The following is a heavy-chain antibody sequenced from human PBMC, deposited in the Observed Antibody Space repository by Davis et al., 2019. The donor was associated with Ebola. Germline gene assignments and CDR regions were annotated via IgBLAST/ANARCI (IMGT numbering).Heavy chain of an antibody. V-gene: IGHV5-51*01. J-gene: IGHJ4*02. D-gene: IGHD6-13*01. CDR2: IYPGDSDT. Sequence: PGGSLRLSCKGSGYSFTSYWIGWVRQMPGKGLEWMGIIYPGDSDTRYSPSFQGQVTISADKSISTAYLQWSSLKASDTAMYYCARKPDLAAAGGVDYWGQGTLVTVSS. CDR3: ARKPDLAAAGGVDY. CDR1: GYSFTSYW.